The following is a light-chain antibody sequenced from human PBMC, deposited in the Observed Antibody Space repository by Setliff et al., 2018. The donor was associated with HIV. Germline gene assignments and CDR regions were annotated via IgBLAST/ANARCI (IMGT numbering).Light chain of an antibody. CDR1: SSDVGGYNY. Sequence: QSALTQPASVSGSPGQSITMSCTGTSSDVGGYNYVSWYQQHPGKAPKLIIYEVSNRPSGVSNRFSGSKSGNTASLTISGLQAEDEADYYCSSYAGSHTFVFGTGTKVTVL. J-gene: IGLJ1*01. V-gene: IGLV2-14*01. CDR2: EVS. CDR3: SSYAGSHTFV.